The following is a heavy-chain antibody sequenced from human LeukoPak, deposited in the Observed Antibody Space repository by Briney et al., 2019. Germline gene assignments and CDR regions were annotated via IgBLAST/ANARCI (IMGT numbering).Heavy chain of an antibody. Sequence: ASVTVSCKASGYTFTGDYMHWVRQAPGQGLEWMGWIHATSGGTTYAQKFQGRVTMTRDTSVSTAYMQLTRLTSDDTAVYYCARDRTALVVVPATYNWFDPWGQGTLVTVSS. J-gene: IGHJ5*02. D-gene: IGHD2-15*01. CDR2: IHATSGGT. V-gene: IGHV1-2*02. CDR1: GYTFTGDY. CDR3: ARDRTALVVVPATYNWFDP.